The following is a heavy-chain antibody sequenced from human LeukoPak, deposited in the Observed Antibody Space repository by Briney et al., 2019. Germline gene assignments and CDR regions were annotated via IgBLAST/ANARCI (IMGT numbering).Heavy chain of an antibody. J-gene: IGHJ4*02. CDR1: GFTFENYA. CDR2: ISWNGGSI. Sequence: DRSLRLSCVASGFTFENYAMHWVRQAPGKGLEWVSGISWNGGSIGYADFAKGRFTISRDNARNSLFLQMNTLRAEDTALYYCAKDRDPPYVGNSYGYYSDYWGQGTQVTVSS. V-gene: IGHV3-9*01. D-gene: IGHD5-18*01. CDR3: AKDRDPPYVGNSYGYYSDY.